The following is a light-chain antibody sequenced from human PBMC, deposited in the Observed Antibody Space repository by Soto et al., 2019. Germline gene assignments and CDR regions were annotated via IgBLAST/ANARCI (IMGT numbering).Light chain of an antibody. V-gene: IGKV3-15*01. Sequence: VLTKSPATLSVSPGDRSTLSCRASQSVSSDLAWYHQKPGQAPRLIIYGASTRATGIPARFSGSGSGTEFTLTISSLQSEDFAVYFCQQYNKWPPYTFGQGTKVDIK. CDR2: GAS. J-gene: IGKJ2*01. CDR3: QQYNKWPPYT. CDR1: QSVSSD.